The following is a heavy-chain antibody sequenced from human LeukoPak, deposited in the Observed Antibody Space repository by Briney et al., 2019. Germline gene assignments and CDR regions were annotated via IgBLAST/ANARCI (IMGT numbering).Heavy chain of an antibody. J-gene: IGHJ5*02. CDR1: GGTFSSYA. CDR3: ASQTGYYYDSSGYYYAYNWFDP. V-gene: IGHV1-69*06. Sequence: ASVKVSCKASGGTFSSYAISWVRQAPGQGLEWMGGIIPIFGTANYAQKFQGRVTITADKSTSTAYMELSSLRSEDTAVYYCASQTGYYYDSSGYYYAYNWFDPWGQGTLVTVSS. CDR2: IIPIFGTA. D-gene: IGHD3-22*01.